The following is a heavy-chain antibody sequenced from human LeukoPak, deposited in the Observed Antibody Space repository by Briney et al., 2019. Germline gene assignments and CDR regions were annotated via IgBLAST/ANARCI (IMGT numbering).Heavy chain of an antibody. CDR1: GFTVNSNY. J-gene: IGHJ4*02. V-gene: IGHV3-66*01. Sequence: PGGSLRLSCAASGFTVNSNYMSWVRQAPGKGLEWVSVIYSGGTTYYADSVKGRFTISRDNSKNTLYLQMNSLRAEDTAVYYCARDRSPVDTAMVSGPRNEPGAPDYWGQGTLVTVSS. CDR2: IYSGGTT. D-gene: IGHD5-18*01. CDR3: ARDRSPVDTAMVSGPRNEPGAPDY.